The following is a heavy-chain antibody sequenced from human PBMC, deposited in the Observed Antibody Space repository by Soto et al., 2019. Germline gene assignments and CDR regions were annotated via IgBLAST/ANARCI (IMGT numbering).Heavy chain of an antibody. CDR1: GFTFSSYA. CDR2: ISGSGGST. CDR3: ARVPIYDYVWGSYPDY. Sequence: EVQLLESGGGLVQPGGSLRLSCAASGFTFSSYAMSWVRQAPGKGLEWVSAISGSGGSTYYADSVKGRFTISRDNAKNSLYLQMNSLRAEDTAVYYCARVPIYDYVWGSYPDYWGQGTLVTVSS. J-gene: IGHJ4*02. V-gene: IGHV3-23*01. D-gene: IGHD3-16*02.